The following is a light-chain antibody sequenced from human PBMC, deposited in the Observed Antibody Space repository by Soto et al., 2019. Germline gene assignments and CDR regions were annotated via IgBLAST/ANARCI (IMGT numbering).Light chain of an antibody. Sequence: DIQGAKWLSSVCECVVYRVSVNCRRSQAINRYLNWYQQTPGRAPKRLIYAASILHSGVPPRFSGRRVRTYFTLTIHGLQPEDFTAYYCQQTYDTPNVFGQGTRLEIK. CDR1: QAINRY. CDR3: QQTYDTPNV. CDR2: AAS. J-gene: IGKJ5*01. V-gene: IGKV1-39*01.